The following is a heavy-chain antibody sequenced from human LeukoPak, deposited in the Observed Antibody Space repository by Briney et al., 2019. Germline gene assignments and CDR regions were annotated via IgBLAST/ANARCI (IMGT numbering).Heavy chain of an antibody. Sequence: GASVKVSCKASGYTFTSYGISWVRQAPGQGLEWMGWISAYNGNTNYAQKLKGRVTMTTDTSTSTAYMELRSLRSDDTAVYYCARDLVRSSSLFYYYYMDVWGKGTTVTVSS. J-gene: IGHJ6*03. V-gene: IGHV1-18*01. D-gene: IGHD6-6*01. CDR1: GYTFTSYG. CDR3: ARDLVRSSSLFYYYYMDV. CDR2: ISAYNGNT.